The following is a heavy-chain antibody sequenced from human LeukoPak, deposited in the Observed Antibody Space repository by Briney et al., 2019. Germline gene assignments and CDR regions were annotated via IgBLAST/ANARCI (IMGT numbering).Heavy chain of an antibody. Sequence: PGGSLRLSCAVSGLTFNNYAMSWVRQAPGKGLEWVSAISRSGDHTYYAASAKGRFTIYRDNSKNTQYLQMNSLRAEDTAVYYCAKVFGDFWSGYYSNYYYYGMDVWGQGTTVTVSS. CDR1: GLTFNNYA. D-gene: IGHD3-3*01. CDR3: AKVFGDFWSGYYSNYYYYGMDV. J-gene: IGHJ6*02. V-gene: IGHV3-23*01. CDR2: ISRSGDHT.